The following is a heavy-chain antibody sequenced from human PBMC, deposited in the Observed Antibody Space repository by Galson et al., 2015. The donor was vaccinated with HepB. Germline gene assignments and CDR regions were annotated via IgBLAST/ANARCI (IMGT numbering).Heavy chain of an antibody. V-gene: IGHV1-24*01. J-gene: IGHJ5*02. Sequence: SVKVSCKVSGYTLTELSMHWVRQAPGKGLEWMGGFDPEDAETIYAQKFQGRVTMTEDTSTDTAYMELSSLRSEDTAVYYCTTVDILGVGKHNWFNAWGQGTLVTVSS. D-gene: IGHD3-3*02. CDR1: GYTLTELS. CDR3: TTVDILGVGKHNWFNA. CDR2: FDPEDAET.